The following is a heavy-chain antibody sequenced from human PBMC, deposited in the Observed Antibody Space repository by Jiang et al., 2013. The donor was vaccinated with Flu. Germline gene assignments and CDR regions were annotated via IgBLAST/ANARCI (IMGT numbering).Heavy chain of an antibody. J-gene: IGHJ5*02. CDR2: ISAYNGNT. Sequence: SWVRQAPGQGLEWMGWISAYNGNTNYAQKLQGRVTMTTDTSTSTAYMELRSLRSDDTAVYYCARVAKYYSNLNWFDPWGQGTLVTVSS. CDR3: ARVAKYYSNLNWFDP. D-gene: IGHD4-11*01. V-gene: IGHV1-18*01.